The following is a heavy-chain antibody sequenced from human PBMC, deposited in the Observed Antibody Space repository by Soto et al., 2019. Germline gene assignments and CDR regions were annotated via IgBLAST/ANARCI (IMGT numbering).Heavy chain of an antibody. V-gene: IGHV4-39*01. Sequence: SETLSLTCTVSGGSISSSSYYWGWIRQPPGKGLEWIGSIYYSGSTYYNPSLKSRVTISVDTAKNQFSLKLSSVTAADTAVYYCARAGGIVVPAATFSSYYYGMDVWGQGTTVTVSS. CDR3: ARAGGIVVPAATFSSYYYGMDV. CDR1: GGSISSSSYY. D-gene: IGHD2-2*01. J-gene: IGHJ6*02. CDR2: IYYSGST.